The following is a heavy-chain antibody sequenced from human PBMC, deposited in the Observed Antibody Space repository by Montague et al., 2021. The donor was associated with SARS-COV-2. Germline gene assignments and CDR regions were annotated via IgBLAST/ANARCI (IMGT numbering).Heavy chain of an antibody. J-gene: IGHJ3*02. CDR2: IYGGGAV. CDR3: VRDHPYGGPRGAYDI. Sequence: SETLSLTCTASGGSITGYYWSWLRRSPGKGLEWIAYIYGGGAVNYNPSLGSRVTISTDTSKNQLSLKVNSVTAADTAVYYCVRDHPYGGPRGAYDIWGQETVVTVSS. V-gene: IGHV4-59*01. CDR1: GGSITGYY. D-gene: IGHD4-23*01.